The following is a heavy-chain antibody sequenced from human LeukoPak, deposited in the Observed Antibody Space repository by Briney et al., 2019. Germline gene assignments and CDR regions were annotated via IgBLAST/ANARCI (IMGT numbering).Heavy chain of an antibody. CDR2: INHSGST. CDR1: GGSFGGYY. J-gene: IGHJ4*02. CDR3: ARALAARPFDY. V-gene: IGHV4-34*01. Sequence: SETLSLTCAVYGGSFGGYYWSWIRQPPAKGLEWIGEINHSGSTNYNPSLKSRVTISVDTSKNQFSLKLSSVTAADTAVYCCARALAARPFDYWGQGTLVTVSS. D-gene: IGHD6-6*01.